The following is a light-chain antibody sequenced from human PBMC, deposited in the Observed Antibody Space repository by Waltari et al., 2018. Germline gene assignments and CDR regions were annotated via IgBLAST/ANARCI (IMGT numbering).Light chain of an antibody. V-gene: IGKV2-28*01. J-gene: IGKJ5*01. CDR1: QSLLHTNGYNY. CDR2: LGS. Sequence: DIVMTQSPLSLPVTPGEPASIPCTSSQSLLHTNGYNYLDWYLQKPGQSPQLLIYLGSNRASGVPDRFSGSGSGTDFTLKISRVGAEDVGVYYCMQALQSPPTFGQGTRLEI. CDR3: MQALQSPPT.